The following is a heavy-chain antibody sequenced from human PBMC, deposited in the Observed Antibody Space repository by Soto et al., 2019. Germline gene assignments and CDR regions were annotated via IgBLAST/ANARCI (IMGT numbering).Heavy chain of an antibody. Sequence: QVQLQESGPGLVKPSETLSLTCTVSGGSVSSGSYYWSWIRQPPGKGLEWIGYIYYSGSTNDNPPLKSRVTISVDTSKNQFPLKVSYVTAADTAAYYCARALPDYDYDGMDVWGQGTTVTVS. V-gene: IGHV4-61*01. CDR1: GGSVSSGSYY. J-gene: IGHJ6*02. CDR2: IYYSGST. CDR3: ARALPDYDYDGMDV.